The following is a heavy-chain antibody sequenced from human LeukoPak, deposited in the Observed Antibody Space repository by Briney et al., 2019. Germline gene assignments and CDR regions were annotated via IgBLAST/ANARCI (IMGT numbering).Heavy chain of an antibody. Sequence: GGSLRLSCAASGFTFSSYAMSWVRQAPGKGLEWVSAISGSGGSTYYADSAKGRFTISRDKSKSTLYLQINSLRAEDTAVYFCAKDLGIAVAGSYFDFWGQGTLVTVSS. CDR1: GFTFSSYA. J-gene: IGHJ4*02. CDR2: ISGSGGST. V-gene: IGHV3-23*01. D-gene: IGHD6-19*01. CDR3: AKDLGIAVAGSYFDF.